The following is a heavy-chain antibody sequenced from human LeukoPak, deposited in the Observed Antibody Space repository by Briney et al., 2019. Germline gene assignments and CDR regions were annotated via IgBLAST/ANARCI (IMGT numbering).Heavy chain of an antibody. J-gene: IGHJ4*02. CDR3: ARYNSMFRGVTTSDY. CDR1: GYTFTNYG. Sequence: GASVKVSCKASGYTFTNYGFNLVRQAPGQGLEWMGNSAYNGNTNYAQKFQDRVTMTTDTSTSTAYMELRSLRSDDTAAYYCARYNSMFRGVTTSDYWGQGTLVTVSS. V-gene: IGHV1-18*01. CDR2: SAYNGNT. D-gene: IGHD3-10*01.